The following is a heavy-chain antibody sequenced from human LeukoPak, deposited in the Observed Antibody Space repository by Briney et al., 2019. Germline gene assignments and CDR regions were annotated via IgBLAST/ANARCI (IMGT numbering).Heavy chain of an antibody. CDR3: ARLRGSYGGDAFDI. J-gene: IGHJ3*02. V-gene: IGHV4-39*01. D-gene: IGHD1-26*01. CDR1: GGSISDSTYY. Sequence: SETLSLTCTVSGGSISDSTYYWGWIRQPPGKGLEWIGTIYYSGSTYYNPSLRSRVTISVDTSKNQFSLKLSSVTAADTAVYYCARLRGSYGGDAFDIWGQGTVVTVSS. CDR2: IYYSGST.